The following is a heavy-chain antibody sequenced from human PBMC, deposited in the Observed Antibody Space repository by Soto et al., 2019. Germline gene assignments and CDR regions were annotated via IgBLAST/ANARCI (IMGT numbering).Heavy chain of an antibody. CDR3: ARSEGFWSGYFDY. CDR1: GYTFRNFG. D-gene: IGHD3-3*01. J-gene: IGHJ4*01. V-gene: IGHV1-18*01. Sequence: GASVKVSCKASGYTFRNFGISWVRQAPGQGLEWMGWISAYNANANYAQKFQGRLTMTADTSTSTAYMELRSLRSDDTAVYYCARSEGFWSGYFDYWGQGTLVTVSS. CDR2: ISAYNANA.